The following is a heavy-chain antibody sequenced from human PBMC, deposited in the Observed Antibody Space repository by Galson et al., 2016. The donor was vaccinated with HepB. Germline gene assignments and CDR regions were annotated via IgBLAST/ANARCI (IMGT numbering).Heavy chain of an antibody. V-gene: IGHV3-9*01. J-gene: IGHJ6*02. Sequence: SLRLSCAVSGFIFDDNAMHWVRQAPGKGLEWVSGISWNSGSIGYADSVKGRFAISKDNTRNCLYLHMSSLRPEDTALYYCTKDHGDYGYSGMDVWGQGTTVTVSS. D-gene: IGHD3-10*01. CDR2: ISWNSGSI. CDR1: GFIFDDNA. CDR3: TKDHGDYGYSGMDV.